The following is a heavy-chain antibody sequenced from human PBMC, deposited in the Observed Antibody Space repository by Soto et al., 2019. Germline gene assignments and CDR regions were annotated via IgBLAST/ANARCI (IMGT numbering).Heavy chain of an antibody. D-gene: IGHD4-4*01. CDR2: IDPSDSYT. Sequence: EVQLVQSGAEVKKPGESLRISCKGSGYSFTSYWISWVRQMPGKGLEWMGRIDPSDSYTNYSPSFQGHVTISADKSISTAYLQWSSLKASDTAMYYCARHLTVPEVYYYYGMDVWGQGTTVTVSS. CDR3: ARHLTVPEVYYYYGMDV. V-gene: IGHV5-10-1*03. J-gene: IGHJ6*02. CDR1: GYSFTSYW.